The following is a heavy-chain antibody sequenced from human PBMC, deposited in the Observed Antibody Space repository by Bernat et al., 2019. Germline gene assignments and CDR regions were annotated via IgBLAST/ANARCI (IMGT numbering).Heavy chain of an antibody. CDR2: INPNSGGT. CDR3: ARGLGEGKWGPRYGMDV. V-gene: IGHV1-2*04. J-gene: IGHJ6*02. D-gene: IGHD3-16*01. CDR1: GYTFTGYY. Sequence: QVQLVQSGAEVKKPGASVKVSCKASGYTFTGYYMHWVRQAPGQGLEWMGRINPNSGGTNYAQKFQGWVTMTRDTSISTAYMELSRLRSDDTAVYYCARGLGEGKWGPRYGMDVWGQGTTVTVSS.